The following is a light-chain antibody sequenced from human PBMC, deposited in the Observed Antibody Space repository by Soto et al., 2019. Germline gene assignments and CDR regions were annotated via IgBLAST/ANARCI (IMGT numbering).Light chain of an antibody. CDR1: QSVSST. CDR2: DIS. CDR3: QKYNSWPLT. J-gene: IGKJ4*01. V-gene: IGKV3D-15*01. Sequence: VMTQSPGTRAVSPGGGATRSCRASQSVSSTLAWYQQKPGQPPRLLIYDISTRATGIPTRFSGSGSGTEFTLTISSLQSEDFAVYYCQKYNSWPLTFGGGTKVDIK.